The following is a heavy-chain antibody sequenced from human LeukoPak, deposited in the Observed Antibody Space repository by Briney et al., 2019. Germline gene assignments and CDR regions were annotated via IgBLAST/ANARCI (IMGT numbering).Heavy chain of an antibody. Sequence: AAVKVSCKASGYTFTGYYLHWVRLAPGQGLEWVGWINANSGGTDYPQKFQGRVTMTRDTSINTAYMELSRLRSDDTAVYYCASVGSPGIATWVYWGQGTLVTVSS. CDR2: INANSGGT. V-gene: IGHV1-2*02. J-gene: IGHJ4*02. CDR3: ASVGSPGIATWVY. CDR1: GYTFTGYY. D-gene: IGHD6-13*01.